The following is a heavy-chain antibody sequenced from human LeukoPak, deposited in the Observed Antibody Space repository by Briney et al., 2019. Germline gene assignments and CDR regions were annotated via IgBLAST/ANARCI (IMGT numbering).Heavy chain of an antibody. Sequence: ASVKLSCKASGYTFTGDYMHCVRQAPGQGLEWMGWINPNSGDTNYAQKFQGRVTMTSDTSISTAYMELSRLTSDDTAVYYCARGAYSSWGSRVAYWGQGTLVIVS. CDR3: ARGAYSSWGSRVAY. CDR2: INPNSGDT. J-gene: IGHJ4*02. CDR1: GYTFTGDY. V-gene: IGHV1-2*02. D-gene: IGHD7-27*01.